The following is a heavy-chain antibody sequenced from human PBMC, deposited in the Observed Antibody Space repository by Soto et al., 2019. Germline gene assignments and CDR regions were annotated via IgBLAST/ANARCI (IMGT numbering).Heavy chain of an antibody. Sequence: QVELKQSGAEVKRPGSSVRVSCEASGGNFGDYVVSWLRQAPGQGPEWMGGISPIYNAANYARNFRGRLTITADKSTNTAYMERFSRGSEDTAIYYWAGYWSVGTFYGAFDMWGQGTKV. CDR1: GGNFGDYV. CDR3: AGYWSVGTFYGAFDM. CDR2: ISPIYNAA. D-gene: IGHD3-3*01. V-gene: IGHV1-69*06. J-gene: IGHJ3*02.